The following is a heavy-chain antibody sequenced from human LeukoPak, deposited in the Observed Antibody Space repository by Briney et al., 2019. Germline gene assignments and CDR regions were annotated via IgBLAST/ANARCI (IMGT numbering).Heavy chain of an antibody. J-gene: IGHJ4*02. D-gene: IGHD6-19*01. CDR2: ISGSGDNT. CDR1: GFTFSSYA. Sequence: GGSLRHSCAASGFTFSSYAMSWVRQVPGKGLEWVSAISGSGDNTYYADSVKGRFTISRDNSKNTLYLQMNSLRAEDTAVYYCAKGAYSSGWYAESFDFDYWGQGTLVTVSS. V-gene: IGHV3-23*01. CDR3: AKGAYSSGWYAESFDFDY.